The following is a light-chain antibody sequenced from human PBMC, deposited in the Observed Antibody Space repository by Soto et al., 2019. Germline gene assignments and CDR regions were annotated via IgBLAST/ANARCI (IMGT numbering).Light chain of an antibody. CDR3: GAWDDSLNGYV. CDR2: SNT. J-gene: IGLJ1*01. V-gene: IGLV1-44*01. Sequence: QSVLTQPPSASGTPGQWVTISCSGSSSNIGSKSVNWYQQLPGTAPKLLIYSNTQRPSGVPDRFSGSKSGTSAYLAISGLQSVDEADYYCGAWDDSLNGYVFGTGTKVTVL. CDR1: SSNIGSKS.